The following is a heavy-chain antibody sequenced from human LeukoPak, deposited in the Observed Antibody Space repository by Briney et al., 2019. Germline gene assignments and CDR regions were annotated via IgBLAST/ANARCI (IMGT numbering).Heavy chain of an antibody. CDR3: ARDSGEWELPMYYFDY. CDR2: INPNSGGT. D-gene: IGHD1-26*01. CDR1: GYTFTGYY. J-gene: IGHJ4*02. V-gene: IGHV1-2*02. Sequence: GASVKVSCKASGYTFTGYYMHWVRQAPGQGLEWMGWINPNSGGTNYAQKFQGRVTMTRDTSISTAYMELSSLRSEDTAVYYCARDSGEWELPMYYFDYWGQGTLVTVSS.